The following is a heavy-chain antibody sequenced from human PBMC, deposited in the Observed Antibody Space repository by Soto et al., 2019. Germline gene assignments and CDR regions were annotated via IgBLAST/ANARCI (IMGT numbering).Heavy chain of an antibody. Sequence: XVCLRLSCAACGFTFSNACVSWVRQAPGKGLEWVGRIKSKTDGGTTDYAAPVKGRFTISRDDSKNTLYLQMNSLKTEDTAVYYCPTVSVTHSYYYYYGMDVWGQGTTVTVSS. J-gene: IGHJ6*02. CDR3: PTVSVTHSYYYYYGMDV. CDR2: IKSKTDGGTT. V-gene: IGHV3-15*01. CDR1: GFTFSNAC. D-gene: IGHD4-17*01.